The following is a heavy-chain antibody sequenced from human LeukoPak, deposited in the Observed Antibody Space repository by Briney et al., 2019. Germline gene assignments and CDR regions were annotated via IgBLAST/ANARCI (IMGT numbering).Heavy chain of an antibody. D-gene: IGHD3-10*01. CDR3: ARVDHSGSYSFDY. V-gene: IGHV3-73*01. CDR2: IRSKANSYAT. Sequence: GGSLRLSCAASGFTFSGSAMHWVRQASGKGLEWVGRIRSKANSYATAYAASVKGRITIPRDDSKSTAYLQMNSLKTEDTAVYYCARVDHSGSYSFDYWGQGTLVTVSS. J-gene: IGHJ4*02. CDR1: GFTFSGSA.